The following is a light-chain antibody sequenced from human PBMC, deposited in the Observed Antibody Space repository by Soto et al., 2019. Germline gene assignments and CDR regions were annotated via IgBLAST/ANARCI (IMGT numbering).Light chain of an antibody. Sequence: EIVLTQSPGTLSLSPGEIATLSCRASQGIRSNYLTWYQQKPGQAPRLIIYAASSRAPGIPDRFSGSGAGTDFTLTISRPEPEDLAVYFCQQYGDSPYTFGQGTKLEIK. J-gene: IGKJ2*01. CDR3: QQYGDSPYT. CDR1: QGIRSNY. CDR2: AAS. V-gene: IGKV3-20*01.